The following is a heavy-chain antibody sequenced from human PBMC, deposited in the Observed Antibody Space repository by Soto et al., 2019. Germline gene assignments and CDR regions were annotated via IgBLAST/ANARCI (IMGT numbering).Heavy chain of an antibody. CDR1: GYTFTNND. CDR3: AREGLLLLPDY. Sequence: QIQLVQSGSEVREPGASAKVSCKTSGYTFTNNDVCWVRQAPGQGLEWMGWISPYSGKTNYARKFRGRGAMTADTSTSTVYRELGSLTSDDTAVYYCAREGLLLLPDYWGQGTLVTVSS. CDR2: ISPYSGKT. D-gene: IGHD3-22*01. J-gene: IGHJ4*02. V-gene: IGHV1-18*01.